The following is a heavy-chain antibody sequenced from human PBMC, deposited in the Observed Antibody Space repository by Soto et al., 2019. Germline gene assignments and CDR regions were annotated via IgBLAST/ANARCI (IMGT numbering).Heavy chain of an antibody. D-gene: IGHD2-21*02. Sequence: GGSLRLSCTTSGFRFGGYAMHWVRHVPGKGLEWVSVIWNDGSTKFYADSVKGRFTISRDNFKRHLYLQMNNLGAADTAVYYCATALHSDDCYPCSLESWGEGTMVTVSS. CDR1: GFRFGGYA. CDR2: IWNDGSTK. CDR3: ATALHSDDCYPCSLES. V-gene: IGHV3-33*08. J-gene: IGHJ4*02.